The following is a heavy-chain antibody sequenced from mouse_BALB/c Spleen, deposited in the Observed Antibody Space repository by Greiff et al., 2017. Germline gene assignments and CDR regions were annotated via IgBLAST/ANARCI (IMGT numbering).Heavy chain of an antibody. Sequence: QVQLQQSAAELARPGASVKMSCKASGYTFTSYTMHWVKQRPGQGLEWIGYINPSSGYTEYNQKFKDKTTLTADKSSSTAYMQLSSLTSEDSAVYYCARRGYYGSDYWGQGTTLTVSS. CDR3: ARRGYYGSDY. V-gene: IGHV1-4*02. D-gene: IGHD1-1*01. CDR1: GYTFTSYT. J-gene: IGHJ2*01. CDR2: INPSSGYT.